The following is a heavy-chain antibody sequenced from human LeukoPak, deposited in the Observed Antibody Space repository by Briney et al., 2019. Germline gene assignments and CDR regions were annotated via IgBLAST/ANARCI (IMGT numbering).Heavy chain of an antibody. J-gene: IGHJ4*02. CDR1: GYTFTSYG. Sequence: ASVKVSCKASGYTFTSYGISWVRQAPGQGLEWMGWISAYSGGTNYAQKFQGRVTMTRDTSISTAYMELSRLRSDDTAVYYCARETLYDSSGYPGYWDQGTLVTVSS. D-gene: IGHD3-22*01. CDR3: ARETLYDSSGYPGY. V-gene: IGHV1-2*02. CDR2: ISAYSGGT.